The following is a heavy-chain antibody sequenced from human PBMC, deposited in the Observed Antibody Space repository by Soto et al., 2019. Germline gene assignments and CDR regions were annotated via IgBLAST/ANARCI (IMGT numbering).Heavy chain of an antibody. Sequence: SVKVSCKALEATFTNHPISWVRQAPGQGLEWMGGIVPMFGTSNYAQKFQGRVTTTADKSTNTAYMELSSLTSEDTAVYYCARGDDFDYYYGVDVWGQGTTVTVSS. CDR1: EATFTNHP. J-gene: IGHJ6*02. V-gene: IGHV1-69*06. CDR3: ARGDDFDYYYGVDV. D-gene: IGHD3-16*01. CDR2: IVPMFGTS.